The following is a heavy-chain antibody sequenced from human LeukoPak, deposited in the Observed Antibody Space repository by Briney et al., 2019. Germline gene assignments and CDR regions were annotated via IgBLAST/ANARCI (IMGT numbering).Heavy chain of an antibody. J-gene: IGHJ4*02. CDR1: GGSFRGYY. CDR3: ANYEY. CDR2: IDHSGST. V-gene: IGHV4-34*01. Sequence: PSETLSLTCAVYGGSFRGYYWSWIRQPPGKELEWIGEIDHSGSTNYNPSLKTRVAISLDTPKKQFSLKMSSVTAADTAVYYCANYEYWGRGTLVTVSS.